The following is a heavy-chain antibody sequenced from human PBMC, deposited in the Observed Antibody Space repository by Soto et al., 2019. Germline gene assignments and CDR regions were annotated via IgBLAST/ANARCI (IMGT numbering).Heavy chain of an antibody. V-gene: IGHV1-8*01. D-gene: IGHD4-17*01. Sequence: GLEWMGWMNPNSGNTGYAQKFQGRVTMTKNTSISTAYMELSSLRSEDTAVYYCASTRPDDYGDYLDYWGQGTLVSLPS. CDR2: MNPNSGNT. CDR3: ASTRPDDYGDYLDY. J-gene: IGHJ4*02.